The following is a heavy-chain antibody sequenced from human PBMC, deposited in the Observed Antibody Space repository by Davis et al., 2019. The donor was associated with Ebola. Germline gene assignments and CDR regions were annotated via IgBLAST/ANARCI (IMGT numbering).Heavy chain of an antibody. CDR3: AKDRGAGSYLFDAFDF. CDR1: GFIFSSYG. Sequence: GESLKISCAASGFIFSSYGMHWVRQAPGKGLEWVTFVWYAGSKQHYADSVKGRFTVSRDNSRNTLYLQMNSLRAEDTSVYYCAKDRGAGSYLFDAFDFWGQGTTVTVSS. V-gene: IGHV3-30*02. CDR2: VWYAGSKQ. J-gene: IGHJ3*01. D-gene: IGHD1-26*01.